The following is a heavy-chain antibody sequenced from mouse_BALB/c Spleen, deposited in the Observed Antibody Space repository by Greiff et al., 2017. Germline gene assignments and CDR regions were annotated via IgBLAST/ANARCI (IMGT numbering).Heavy chain of an antibody. J-gene: IGHJ3*01. V-gene: IGHV5-6-5*01. Sequence: EVKVVVSGGGLVKPGGSLKLSCAASGFTFSSYAMSWVRQTPEKRLEWVASISSGGSTYYPDSVKGRFTISRDNARNILYLQMSSLRSEDTAMYYCARGYWFAYWGQGTLVTVSA. CDR3: ARGYWFAY. CDR1: GFTFSSYA. CDR2: ISSGGST.